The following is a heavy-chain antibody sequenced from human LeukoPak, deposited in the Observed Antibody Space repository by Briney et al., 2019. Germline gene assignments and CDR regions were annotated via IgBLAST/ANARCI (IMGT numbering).Heavy chain of an antibody. CDR1: GGSFSGYY. V-gene: IGHV4-34*01. CDR2: INHSGST. D-gene: IGHD3-10*01. Sequence: SETLSLTCAVYGGSFSGYYWSWIRQPPGKGLEWIGEINHSGSTNFHPSLKSRVIISVDTSKNQFSLKLSSVTAADTAVYYCARCYGSGSYYPFDPWGQGTLVIVSS. CDR3: ARCYGSGSYYPFDP. J-gene: IGHJ5*02.